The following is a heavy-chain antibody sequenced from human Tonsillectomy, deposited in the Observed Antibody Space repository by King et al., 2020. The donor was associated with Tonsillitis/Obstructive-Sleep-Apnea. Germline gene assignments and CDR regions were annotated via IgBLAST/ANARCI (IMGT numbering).Heavy chain of an antibody. CDR3: VGHAHDRNSYDYMDV. CDR2: IYYNGDT. Sequence: LQLQESGPGLVKPSETLSVTCSVSGGSISSRDYYWGWIRQPPGKGLEWIASIYYNGDTYYNPSLKSRVTISVDTSKNQFSLKLNSVTAADTSVYYCVGHAHDRNSYDYMDVWGKGTTVTVSS. CDR1: GGSISSRDYY. D-gene: IGHD1-14*01. V-gene: IGHV4-39*01. J-gene: IGHJ6*03.